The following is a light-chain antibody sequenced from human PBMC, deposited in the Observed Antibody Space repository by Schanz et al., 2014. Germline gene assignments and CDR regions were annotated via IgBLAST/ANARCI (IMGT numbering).Light chain of an antibody. Sequence: QAVVTQEPSLTVSPGGTVTLTCGSSTGAVTSGHYPYWFQQKPGQAPRTLIYDTRNKHSWTPARFSGSLLGGKAALTLSGAQPEDEADYYCLLSYSGAWVFGGGTKLTVL. CDR2: DTR. J-gene: IGLJ3*02. CDR3: LLSYSGAWV. CDR1: TGAVTSGHY. V-gene: IGLV7-46*01.